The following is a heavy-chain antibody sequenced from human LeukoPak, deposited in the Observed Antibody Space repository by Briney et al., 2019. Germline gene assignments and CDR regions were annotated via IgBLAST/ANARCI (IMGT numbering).Heavy chain of an antibody. CDR1: GYSFTTYY. CDR2: IDPSDSYT. Sequence: GESLRISCKGSGYSFTTYYINWVRQVPGKGLEWMGRIDPSDSYTNYSPSFQGHVTISADKSISTAYLQWRSLKASDTAMYYCTRGVDSSAYLWGQGTLVTVSS. V-gene: IGHV5-10-1*01. CDR3: TRGVDSSAYL. D-gene: IGHD3-22*01. J-gene: IGHJ4*02.